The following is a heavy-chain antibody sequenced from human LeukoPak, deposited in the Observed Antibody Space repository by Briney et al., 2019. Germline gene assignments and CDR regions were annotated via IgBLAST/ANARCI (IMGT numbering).Heavy chain of an antibody. J-gene: IGHJ4*02. D-gene: IGHD3-22*01. Sequence: GGSLRLSCAASGITVSSNYMSWVRQAPGKGLEWVSGINWNGGSTGYADSVKGRFTISRDNAKNSLYLQMNSLRAEDTALYYCARDPYDSSGYRTYYFDYWGQGTLVTVSS. CDR2: INWNGGST. V-gene: IGHV3-20*04. CDR3: ARDPYDSSGYRTYYFDY. CDR1: GITVSSNY.